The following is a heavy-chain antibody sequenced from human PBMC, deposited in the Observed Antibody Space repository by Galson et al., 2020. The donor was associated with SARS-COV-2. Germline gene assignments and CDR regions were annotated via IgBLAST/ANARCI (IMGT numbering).Heavy chain of an antibody. D-gene: IGHD2-2*01. CDR3: ARDRDQLLSPPYYYYMDV. J-gene: IGHJ6*03. V-gene: IGHV1-69*10. Sequence: KISCKASGGTFSSYAISWVRQAPGQGLEWMGGIIPILGIANYAQKFQGRVTITADKSTSTAYMELSSLRSEDTAVYYCARDRDQLLSPPYYYYMDVWGKGTTVTVSS. CDR1: GGTFSSYA. CDR2: IIPILGIA.